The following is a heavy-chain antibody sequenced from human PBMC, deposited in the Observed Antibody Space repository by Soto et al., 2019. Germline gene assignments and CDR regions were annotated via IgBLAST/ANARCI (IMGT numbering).Heavy chain of an antibody. CDR3: AKGLKPFGYSYGYYYYYGMDV. J-gene: IGHJ6*02. CDR1: GFTFSSYG. Sequence: QVQLVESGGGVVQPGRSLRLSCAASGFTFSSYGMHWVRQAPGKGLEWVAVISYDGSNKYYADSVKGRFTISRDNSKNMLYLQINSLRAEDTAVYYCAKGLKPFGYSYGYYYYYGMDVWGQGTTVTVSS. D-gene: IGHD5-18*01. CDR2: ISYDGSNK. V-gene: IGHV3-30*18.